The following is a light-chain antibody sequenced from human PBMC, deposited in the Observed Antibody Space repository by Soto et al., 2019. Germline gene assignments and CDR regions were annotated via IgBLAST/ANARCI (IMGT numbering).Light chain of an antibody. CDR2: AAS. J-gene: IGKJ1*01. CDR3: LLDFRYFWA. Sequence: IQLTQSPSSLSAYVGHSVTIPCRASQAIRTALVWYQQKPGKFPTLLIYAASTLQSGVPSRFSGSGSGTDFNLTISSLQPEDFATYYCLLDFRYFWAFGQGTKVDIK. V-gene: IGKV1-6*01. CDR1: QAIRTA.